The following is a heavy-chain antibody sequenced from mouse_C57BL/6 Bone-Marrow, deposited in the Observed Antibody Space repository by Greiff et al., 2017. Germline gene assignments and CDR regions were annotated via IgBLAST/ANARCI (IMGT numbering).Heavy chain of an antibody. CDR2: IYPYNGVS. J-gene: IGHJ4*01. D-gene: IGHD2-14*01. Sequence: EVKLEESGPELVKPGASVKISCKASGYSFTGYYMHWVKQSHGNILDWIGYIYPYNGVSSYNQKFKGKATLTVDKSSSTAYMELRSLTSEDSAVYYCAKEREGYGAMDYWGQGTSVTVSS. CDR1: GYSFTGYY. V-gene: IGHV1-31*01. CDR3: AKEREGYGAMDY.